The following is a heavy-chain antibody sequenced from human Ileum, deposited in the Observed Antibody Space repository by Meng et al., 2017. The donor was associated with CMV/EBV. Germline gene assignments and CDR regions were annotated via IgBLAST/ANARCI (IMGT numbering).Heavy chain of an antibody. CDR3: ARRVREVRERSWENWLTP. Sequence: VQLQESGPGLVRPSETLSLICTVSGGSISTYCWNWIRQSAGKRLEWIGRICGTGTIQYNPSFKSRLTLSLDRSKSQFSLRLTSVTAADTAVYFCARRVREVRERSWENWLTPWGQGILVTVSS. D-gene: IGHD3-10*01. CDR2: ICGTGTI. V-gene: IGHV4-4*07. CDR1: GGSISTYC. J-gene: IGHJ5*02.